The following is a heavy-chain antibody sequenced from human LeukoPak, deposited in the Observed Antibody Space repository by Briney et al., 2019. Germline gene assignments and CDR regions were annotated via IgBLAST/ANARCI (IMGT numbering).Heavy chain of an antibody. V-gene: IGHV1-2*02. CDR2: IIPNSGGT. Sequence: GASVKVSCKASEYTFTGFYMHWVRQAPGQGLEWMGWIIPNSGGTNYAQKFQGRVTMTEDTSTDTAYMELSSLRSDDTAIYYCATDGGNYYLFWGQGTLVTVSS. CDR3: ATDGGNYYLF. D-gene: IGHD1-26*01. CDR1: EYTFTGFY. J-gene: IGHJ4*02.